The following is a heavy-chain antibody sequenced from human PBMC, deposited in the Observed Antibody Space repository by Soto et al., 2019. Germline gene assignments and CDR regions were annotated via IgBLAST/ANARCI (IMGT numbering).Heavy chain of an antibody. CDR3: VRDAVVSGVDYFDY. Sequence: GSFRHPYAGSAFTPSSYRMIWVRRAPGKGLEWVANIRQDGGDKYFLESVKGRFTISRDNAKNSLYLQMNSLRVEDTAIYYCVRDAVVSGVDYFDYWGQGT. V-gene: IGHV3-7*01. J-gene: IGHJ4*02. CDR1: AFTPSSYR. CDR2: IRQDGGDK. D-gene: IGHD2-8*01.